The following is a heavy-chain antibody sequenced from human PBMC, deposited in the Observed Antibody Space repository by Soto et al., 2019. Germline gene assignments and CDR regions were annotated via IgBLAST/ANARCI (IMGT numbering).Heavy chain of an antibody. J-gene: IGHJ4*02. CDR1: GASIRGYY. V-gene: IGHV4-59*13. D-gene: IGHD3-10*01. Sequence: PSETLSLTCTVSGASIRGYYWSWIRQSPGKGPEWIGYVYHSGTTDYNPSLESRVSMSLDTSKNRFSLKLNAVTAADTAIYYCATRPPGATFFGVFDYWSQGTLVNVS. CDR3: ATRPPGATFFGVFDY. CDR2: VYHSGTT.